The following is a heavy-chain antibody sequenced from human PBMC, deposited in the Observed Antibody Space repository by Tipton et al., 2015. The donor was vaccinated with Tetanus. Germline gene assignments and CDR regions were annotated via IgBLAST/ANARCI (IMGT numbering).Heavy chain of an antibody. J-gene: IGHJ2*01. Sequence: VQLVQSGAEVKKPGSSVKVSCKASGGTFSSHAISWVRQDPGQGLEWIGGIIPIFGTANYAKKFQGRVTITADKSTSTAYMELSSLRSEDTAVYYCARVSGGYRVLWYFDLWGRGTLVTVSS. CDR2: IIPIFGTA. CDR3: ARVSGGYRVLWYFDL. D-gene: IGHD2-8*02. CDR1: GGTFSSHA. V-gene: IGHV1-69*14.